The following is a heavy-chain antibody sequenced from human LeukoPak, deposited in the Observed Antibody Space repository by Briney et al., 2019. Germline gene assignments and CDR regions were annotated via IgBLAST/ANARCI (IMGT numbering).Heavy chain of an antibody. CDR2: ISGSGGST. V-gene: IGHV3-23*01. D-gene: IGHD2-2*01. Sequence: EGSLRLSCAASGFTFTSYAMSWVRQAPGKRLEWVSAISGSGGSTYYAESVKGRFTISRDNSKNTLYLQMNSLRAEDTAVYYCAKDPLVSSQEYFDYWGQGTLVTVSS. J-gene: IGHJ4*02. CDR1: GFTFTSYA. CDR3: AKDPLVSSQEYFDY.